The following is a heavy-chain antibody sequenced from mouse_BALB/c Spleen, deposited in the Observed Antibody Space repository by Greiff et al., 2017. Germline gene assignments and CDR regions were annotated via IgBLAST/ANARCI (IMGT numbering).Heavy chain of an antibody. J-gene: IGHJ3*01. D-gene: IGHD1-1*01. CDR1: GDSITSGY. Sequence: EVKLEESGPSLVKPSQTLSLTCSVTGDSITSGYWNWIRKFPGNKLEYMGYISYSGSTYYNPSLKSRISITRDTSKNQYYLQLNSVTTEDTATYYCARGGSSYVGFAYWGQGTLVTVSA. CDR3: ARGGSSYVGFAY. CDR2: ISYSGST. V-gene: IGHV3-8*02.